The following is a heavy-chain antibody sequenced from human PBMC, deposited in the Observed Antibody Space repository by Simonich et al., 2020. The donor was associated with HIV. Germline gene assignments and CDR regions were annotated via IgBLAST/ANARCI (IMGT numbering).Heavy chain of an antibody. J-gene: IGHJ3*02. Sequence: EVQLLESGGGLVQPGGSLRLSCAASGFTFSSYAMSWVRQAPGKGLGWVSDMSGSGGSTYYADSVKGRFTISRDNSKNTLYLQMNSLRAEDTAVYYCAKEGVGDSSAWLPDAFDIWGQGTMVTVSS. CDR1: GFTFSSYA. V-gene: IGHV3-23*01. D-gene: IGHD6-19*01. CDR3: AKEGVGDSSAWLPDAFDI. CDR2: MSGSGGST.